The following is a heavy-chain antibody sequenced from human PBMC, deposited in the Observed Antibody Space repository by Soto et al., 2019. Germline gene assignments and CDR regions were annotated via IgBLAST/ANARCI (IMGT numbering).Heavy chain of an antibody. V-gene: IGHV3-43*01. CDR3: TGDYYDSSGYWVY. CDR1: GFTFDEYT. CDR2: ISWDGGST. D-gene: IGHD3-22*01. Sequence: GGTLRLSCAASGFTFDEYTMHWVRQAPGKGLEWVSLISWDGGSTYYADSVKGRFTISRDNSKNSLYLQMNSLRTEDTALYYCTGDYYDSSGYWVYWGQGTLVTVSS. J-gene: IGHJ4*02.